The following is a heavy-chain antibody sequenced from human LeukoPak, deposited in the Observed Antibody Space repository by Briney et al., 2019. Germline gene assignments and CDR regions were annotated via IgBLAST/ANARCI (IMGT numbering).Heavy chain of an antibody. Sequence: PGGSLRLSCATSGFTFNNYNMNWVRQAPGRALEWVSSITTSGTYIFYADSVKGRFTISRDNAKNSLYLQMNSLRAEDTAVYYCARGGSGNWNAPFDYWGQGTLVTVSS. CDR1: GFTFNNYN. D-gene: IGHD1-1*01. J-gene: IGHJ4*02. CDR3: ARGGSGNWNAPFDY. V-gene: IGHV3-21*01. CDR2: ITTSGTYI.